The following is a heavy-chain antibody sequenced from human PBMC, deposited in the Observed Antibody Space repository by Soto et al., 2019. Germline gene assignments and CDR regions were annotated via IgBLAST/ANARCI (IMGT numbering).Heavy chain of an antibody. Sequence: EVQLVESGGGLVQSGGSLRLTCAASGFTFNKYTMNWVRQAPGKGLEWLSYISGGGGTMFYADSVKGRVTISRDNDKNSLYLKMDSLRAEDTAVYYCASATSGRDSVDSWGQGTLVTVS. D-gene: IGHD1-26*01. CDR3: ASATSGRDSVDS. J-gene: IGHJ4*02. CDR1: GFTFNKYT. CDR2: ISGGGGTM. V-gene: IGHV3-48*04.